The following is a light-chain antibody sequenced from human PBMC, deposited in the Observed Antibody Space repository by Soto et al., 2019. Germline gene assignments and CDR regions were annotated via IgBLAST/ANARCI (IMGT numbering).Light chain of an antibody. V-gene: IGKV1-39*01. CDR2: AAS. J-gene: IGKJ1*01. CDR3: QQYNSYPWT. Sequence: DIQMTRSPSSLSASVGDRVTITCRASQSAGTYLNWYQQKPGKAPKLLIYAASYLESGVPSRFSGSGSGTDFTLTISSLQPDDFATYYCQQYNSYPWTFGQGTKVDIK. CDR1: QSAGTY.